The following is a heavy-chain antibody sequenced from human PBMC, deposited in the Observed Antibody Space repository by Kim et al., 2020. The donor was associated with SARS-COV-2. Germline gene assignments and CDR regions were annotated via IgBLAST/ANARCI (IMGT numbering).Heavy chain of an antibody. D-gene: IGHD6-19*01. V-gene: IGHV3-21*01. CDR3: ARAMYSSGWYDSNY. CDR1: GFTFSSYS. Sequence: GGSLRLSCAASGFTFSSYSMNWVRQAPGKGLEWVSSISTSSSYKYYADSVKGRFTISRDNAKNSLYLQMNSLRAEDTAVYYCARAMYSSGWYDSNYWGQGTLVTVSS. CDR2: ISTSSSYK. J-gene: IGHJ4*02.